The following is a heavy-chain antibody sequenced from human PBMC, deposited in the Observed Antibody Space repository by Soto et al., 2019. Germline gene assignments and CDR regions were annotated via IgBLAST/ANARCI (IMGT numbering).Heavy chain of an antibody. D-gene: IGHD2-15*01. CDR2: IYSGGST. CDR3: ATTRMSDGKIYYYYGMDV. J-gene: IGHJ6*02. Sequence: GGALGLSCAASGFTVSSNYMSWVRRAPGKGLEWVSVIYSGGSTYYADSVKGRFTISRDNSKNTLYLQMNSLRAEDTAVYYCATTRMSDGKIYYYYGMDVWGQRTTVTVSS. V-gene: IGHV3-53*01. CDR1: GFTVSSNY.